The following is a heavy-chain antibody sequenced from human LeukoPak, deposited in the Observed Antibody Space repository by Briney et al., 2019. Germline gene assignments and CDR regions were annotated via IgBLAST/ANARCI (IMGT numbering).Heavy chain of an antibody. CDR2: IWYDGSNK. CDR1: GFTFSSYG. V-gene: IGHV3-33*06. CDR3: AKDAQYSSGWYPLYYYYYYMDV. D-gene: IGHD6-19*01. J-gene: IGHJ6*03. Sequence: GRSLRLSCAASGFTFSSYGMHWVRQAPGKGLEWVAVIWYDGSNKYYADSVKGRFTISRDNSKNTLYLQMNSLRAEDTAVYYCAKDAQYSSGWYPLYYYYYYMDVWGKGSTVAVSS.